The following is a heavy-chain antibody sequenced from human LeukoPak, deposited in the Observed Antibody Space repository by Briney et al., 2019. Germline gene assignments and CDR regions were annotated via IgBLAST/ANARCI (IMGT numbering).Heavy chain of an antibody. D-gene: IGHD6-13*01. CDR3: ARRNSSTDILNWFDP. CDR2: IYYSGST. V-gene: IGHV4-59*12. J-gene: IGHJ5*02. CDR1: GGSISSYY. Sequence: SETLSLTCTVSGGSISSYYWSWIRQPPGKGLEWIGYIYYSGSTNYNPSLKSRVTISVDTSKNQFSLKLSSVTAADTAVYYCARRNSSTDILNWFDPWGQGTLVTVSS.